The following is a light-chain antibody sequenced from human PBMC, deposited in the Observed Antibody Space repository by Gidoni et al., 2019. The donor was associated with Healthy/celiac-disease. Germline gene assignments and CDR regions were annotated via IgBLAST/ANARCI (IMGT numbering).Light chain of an antibody. Sequence: DIQMTQSPSSLSASVGDRVTITCRASQSISSYLNWYQQKPGKAPKLLIYAASSLQSGVPSSFSGSGSGTDFTLTISSRQPEDFATYYCQQSYSTPWTFGQGTKVEIK. CDR2: AAS. V-gene: IGKV1-39*01. J-gene: IGKJ1*01. CDR3: QQSYSTPWT. CDR1: QSISSY.